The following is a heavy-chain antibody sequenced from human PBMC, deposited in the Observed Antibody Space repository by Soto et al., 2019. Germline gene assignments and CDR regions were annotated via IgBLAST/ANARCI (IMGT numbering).Heavy chain of an antibody. J-gene: IGHJ4*02. D-gene: IGHD3-10*01. CDR3: ARGELIWFGELLR. V-gene: IGHV1-8*01. CDR1: GYTFTSYE. CDR2: MNPNSGDT. Sequence: QVQLVQSGAEVKKPGASVKVSCKASGYTFTSYEINWVRQATGQGLEWMGWMNPNSGDTGYAQKFQGRVTMTVNTSIRTAYMELRSLRSADMAVYYCARGELIWFGELLRWGQGTLVTVSS.